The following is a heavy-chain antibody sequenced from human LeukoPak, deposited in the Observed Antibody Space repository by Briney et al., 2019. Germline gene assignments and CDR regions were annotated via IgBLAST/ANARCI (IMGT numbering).Heavy chain of an antibody. CDR3: ARGARYCSSTSCHKVPFDP. CDR1: GYTFTSYD. J-gene: IGHJ5*02. D-gene: IGHD2-2*01. Sequence: ASVKVSCKASGYTFTSYDINWVRQATGQGLEWMGWMNPNSGNTGYAQKFQGRVTMTTNTSISTAYMELSSLRSEDTAVYYCARGARYCSSTSCHKVPFDPWGQGTLVTVSS. V-gene: IGHV1-8*01. CDR2: MNPNSGNT.